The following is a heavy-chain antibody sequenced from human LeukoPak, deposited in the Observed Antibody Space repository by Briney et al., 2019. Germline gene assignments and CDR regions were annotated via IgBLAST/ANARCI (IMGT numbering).Heavy chain of an antibody. J-gene: IGHJ5*02. Sequence: GGSLRLSCAASGFTFSSYAMHRVRQAPGKGLEWVSYISGSGNAIYYADSVKGRFTVSRDNAKNSLYLQMNSLRAEDTAVYYCARDYYGSGSYCRLDPWGQGTLVTVSS. CDR1: GFTFSSYA. CDR2: ISGSGNAI. V-gene: IGHV3-48*04. D-gene: IGHD3-10*01. CDR3: ARDYYGSGSYCRLDP.